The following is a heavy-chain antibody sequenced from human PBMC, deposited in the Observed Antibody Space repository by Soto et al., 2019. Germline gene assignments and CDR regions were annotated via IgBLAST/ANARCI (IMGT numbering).Heavy chain of an antibody. D-gene: IGHD4-17*01. Sequence: EVQLVESGGGLVKPGGSLRRSCTASGFTFSSYNMNWVRQAPGKGLEWVSYISTWSSYSFYADSVKGRFTISRDNSENSLYLQLDSLRDEDTAVYYCARASHDYGALDYWGQGALVTVSS. CDR3: ARASHDYGALDY. CDR2: ISTWSSYS. V-gene: IGHV3-21*02. J-gene: IGHJ4*02. CDR1: GFTFSSYN.